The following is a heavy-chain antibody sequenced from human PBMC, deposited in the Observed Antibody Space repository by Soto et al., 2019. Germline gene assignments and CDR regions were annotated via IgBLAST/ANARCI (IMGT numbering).Heavy chain of an antibody. D-gene: IGHD6-25*01. CDR2: ISGSRGST. J-gene: IGHJ4*02. CDR1: GFTFSSYA. V-gene: IGHV3-23*01. CDR3: AKFLVGIGYPDY. Sequence: EVQLLESGGGLVQPAGSLRLSCAASGFTFSSYAMSWVRQAPGKGLELVSAISGSRGSTYYADSVKGRFTISRDNSKNTLYLQMNSLGAEDTAVYYCAKFLVGIGYPDYWGQGTLVTVSS.